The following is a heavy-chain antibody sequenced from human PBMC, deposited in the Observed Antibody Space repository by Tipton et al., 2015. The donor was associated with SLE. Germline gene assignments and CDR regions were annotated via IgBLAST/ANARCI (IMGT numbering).Heavy chain of an antibody. Sequence: GSLRLSCAASGFTFSSYDMNWVRQAPGKGLEWVSYISSSGTTIYYADSVKGRFTISRDNAKNSLYLQINSLRAEDTAVYYCARAAKIGGFDIWGQGTMVTVSS. J-gene: IGHJ3*02. V-gene: IGHV3-48*03. CDR1: GFTFSSYD. CDR2: ISSSGTTI. D-gene: IGHD4-23*01. CDR3: ARAAKIGGFDI.